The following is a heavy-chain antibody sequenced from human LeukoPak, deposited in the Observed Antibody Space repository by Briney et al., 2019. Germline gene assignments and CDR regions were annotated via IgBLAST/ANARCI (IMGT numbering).Heavy chain of an antibody. D-gene: IGHD6-13*01. CDR2: ISSGSSYI. J-gene: IGHJ6*04. Sequence: GGSLTLSCTTSGFTFSTSTMTWVRQVPGKGLEWVSSISSGSSYINYADSVKGRFTISRDNAKDSLYLQMNSLIVEDTAVYYCAREGIAGPKDVWGKGTTVTVSS. CDR1: GFTFSTST. V-gene: IGHV3-21*01. CDR3: AREGIAGPKDV.